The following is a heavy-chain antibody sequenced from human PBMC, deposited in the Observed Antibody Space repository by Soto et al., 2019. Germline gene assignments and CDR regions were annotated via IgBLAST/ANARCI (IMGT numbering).Heavy chain of an antibody. J-gene: IGHJ6*03. Sequence: EVQVVESGGGLVKPGGSLRLSCAASGFTFSSYTMYWVRQAPGKGLEWVSTISMSSTYMYYADSVKGRFSISRDNVNGRNSLYLQMNSLRAEDTAVYYCARGPLGHLLISQYYYMDVWGKGTTVTVSS. CDR2: ISMSSTYM. V-gene: IGHV3-21*06. CDR1: GFTFSSYT. CDR3: ARGPLGHLLISQYYYMDV. D-gene: IGHD2-15*01.